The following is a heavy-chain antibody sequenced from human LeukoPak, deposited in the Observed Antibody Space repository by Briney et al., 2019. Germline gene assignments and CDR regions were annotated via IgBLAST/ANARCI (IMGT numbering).Heavy chain of an antibody. CDR2: IGGSGSPI. CDR3: TRVPYGDYWSSDY. J-gene: IGHJ4*02. Sequence: PGGSLRLSCTASGYTFSRYSINWIRLAPGKGLEWLSYIGGSGSPIYYADSVKGRFTISRDNAKNSLFLQMNSLRVEDTAIYYCTRVPYGDYWSSDYWGQGTLVTVSS. CDR1: GYTFSRYS. D-gene: IGHD4-17*01. V-gene: IGHV3-48*04.